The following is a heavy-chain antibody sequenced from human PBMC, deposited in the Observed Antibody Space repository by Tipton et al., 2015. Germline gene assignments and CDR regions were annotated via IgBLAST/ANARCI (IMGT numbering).Heavy chain of an antibody. J-gene: IGHJ2*01. V-gene: IGHV4-59*12. CDR2: ISYSGSP. CDR3: ARGHYVSGWYSHYFDL. D-gene: IGHD6-19*01. Sequence: TLSLTCTVSGGSISNYYWNWIRQPPGKGLEWIGYISYSGSPNYNPSLRSRVTISVDASTNQFSLQLSSITAADTAVYYCARGHYVSGWYSHYFDLWGRGSLVTVSS. CDR1: GGSISNYY.